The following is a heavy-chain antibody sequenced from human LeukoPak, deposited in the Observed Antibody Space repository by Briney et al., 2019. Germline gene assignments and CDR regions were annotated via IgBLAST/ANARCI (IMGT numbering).Heavy chain of an antibody. J-gene: IGHJ4*02. CDR3: TTDPQCSGGDCYYFDY. CDR2: IKSKTDGGTT. Sequence: GGSLRLSCAASGFTFSNAWMSWVRQAPGKGLEWVGRIKSKTDGGTTDYPAPVKGRFTISRDDSKNALYLQMNSLKTEDTAVYYCTTDPQCSGGDCYYFDYWGQGSLVTVSS. CDR1: GFTFSNAW. D-gene: IGHD2-21*02. V-gene: IGHV3-15*01.